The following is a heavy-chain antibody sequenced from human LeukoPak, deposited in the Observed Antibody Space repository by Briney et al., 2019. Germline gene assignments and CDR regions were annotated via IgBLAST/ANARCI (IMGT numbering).Heavy chain of an antibody. V-gene: IGHV4-34*01. CDR1: GGSFSGYY. D-gene: IGHD3-22*01. J-gene: IGHJ5*02. Sequence: SETLSLTCAVYGGSFSGYYWSWIRQPPGKGLEWIGEINHSGSTNYNPSLKSRVTISVDTSKNQFSLKLNSVTAADTAVYYCARVRITMIRPGAGGRPFDPWGQGTLVTVSS. CDR2: INHSGST. CDR3: ARVRITMIRPGAGGRPFDP.